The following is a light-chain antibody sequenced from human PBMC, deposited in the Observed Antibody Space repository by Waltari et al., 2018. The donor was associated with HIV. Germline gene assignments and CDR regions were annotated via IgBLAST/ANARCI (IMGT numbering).Light chain of an antibody. Sequence: QSALTQPRSLSGSPGQSVTISCPGTSSDVGRYNYVSWYQHHPGKAPNLILYDVSERPSGVPDRFSGSKSGNTASLTISGLQAEDEADYYCCSYAGTYTFVVFGGGTKLTVL. CDR3: CSYAGTYTFVV. J-gene: IGLJ2*01. V-gene: IGLV2-11*01. CDR2: DVS. CDR1: SSDVGRYNY.